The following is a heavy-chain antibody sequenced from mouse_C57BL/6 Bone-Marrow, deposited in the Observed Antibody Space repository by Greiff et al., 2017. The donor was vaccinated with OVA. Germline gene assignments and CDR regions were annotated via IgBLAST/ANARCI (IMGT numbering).Heavy chain of an antibody. Sequence: VQLQQPGAELVKPGASVKLSCKASGYTFTSYWMHWVKQRPGQGLEWIGMIHPNSGSTNYNEKFKRKATLTVDKSSSTAYMQLSSLTSEDSTVYYCATSWCFDVWGTGTTVTVSS. CDR2: IHPNSGST. J-gene: IGHJ1*03. CDR1: GYTFTSYW. CDR3: ATSWCFDV. V-gene: IGHV1-64*01.